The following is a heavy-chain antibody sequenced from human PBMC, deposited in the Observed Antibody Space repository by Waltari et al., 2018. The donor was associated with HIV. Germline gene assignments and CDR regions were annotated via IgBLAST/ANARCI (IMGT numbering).Heavy chain of an antibody. CDR3: ARWSGYCSSVSCFYYFDY. Sequence: QVQLQESGPGLVRPSETLSLTCTVSGDSISSGDYYWSWIRQPPGKGLECIGYVFNAVSANYNPSLKSRVTISGDTSKNQFSLTLSSVTAADTAVYYCARWSGYCSSVSCFYYFDYWGQGTLVTVSS. J-gene: IGHJ4*02. CDR2: VFNAVSA. V-gene: IGHV4-61*08. CDR1: GDSISSGDYY. D-gene: IGHD2-2*01.